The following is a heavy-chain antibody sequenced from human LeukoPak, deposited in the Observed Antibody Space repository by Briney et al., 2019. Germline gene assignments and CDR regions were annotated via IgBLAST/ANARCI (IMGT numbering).Heavy chain of an antibody. CDR2: IYYSGST. CDR3: ARVLVRGVITYFDY. CDR1: AVTISSYY. J-gene: IGHJ4*02. Sequence: SETLSLTCTVSAVTISSYYWSWLRQPQGKGLEGFGYIYYSGSTNYNPSLKSRVTISVDKSKNQFSLKLSSVTAADTAVYYCARVLVRGVITYFDYWGQGTLVTVSS. V-gene: IGHV4-59*01. D-gene: IGHD3-10*01.